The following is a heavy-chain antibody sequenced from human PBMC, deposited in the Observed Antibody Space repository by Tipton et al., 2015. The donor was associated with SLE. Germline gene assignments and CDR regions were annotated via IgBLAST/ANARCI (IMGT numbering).Heavy chain of an antibody. J-gene: IGHJ3*01. D-gene: IGHD3-22*01. V-gene: IGHV4-31*03. CDR2: IYNTGST. CDR3: ATGGAGSGYCVGDFDV. Sequence: TLSLTCTVSGGSIGSGGYYWTWIRQHPGKGLEWIGYIYNTGSTSYNPSLKSRFTMSVDTSKNQFSLRLSSVTAADTAVYYCATGGAGSGYCVGDFDVCGQGTMVTVSS. CDR1: GGSIGSGGYY.